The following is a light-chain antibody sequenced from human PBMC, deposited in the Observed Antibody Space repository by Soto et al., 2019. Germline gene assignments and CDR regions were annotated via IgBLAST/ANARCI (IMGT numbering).Light chain of an antibody. CDR2: TSS. V-gene: IGKV1-27*01. CDR1: QGIINY. CDR3: QKHDNAPLT. Sequence: DIQMAQSPSSLSASVGDRVTSTCRASQGIINYLAWYQQKPGKVPKLLIYTSSTLQSGVPSRFSGSGSGTDFTLTISSLQPEDVATYYCQKHDNAPLTFGGGTKVDIK. J-gene: IGKJ4*01.